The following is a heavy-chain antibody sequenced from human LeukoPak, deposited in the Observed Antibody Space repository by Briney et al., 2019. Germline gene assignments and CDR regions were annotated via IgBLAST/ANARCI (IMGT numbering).Heavy chain of an antibody. J-gene: IGHJ4*02. D-gene: IGHD1-26*01. CDR1: GYTFTGYY. CDR3: ARVGYSGSYRYLYYSDY. V-gene: IGHV1-2*02. CDR2: INPNSGGT. Sequence: ASVKVSCKASGYTFTGYYMHWVRQAPGQGLEWMGWINPNSGGTNYAQKFQGRVTMTRDTSISTAYMELSRLRSDDTAVYYCARVGYSGSYRYLYYSDYWGQGTLVTVSS.